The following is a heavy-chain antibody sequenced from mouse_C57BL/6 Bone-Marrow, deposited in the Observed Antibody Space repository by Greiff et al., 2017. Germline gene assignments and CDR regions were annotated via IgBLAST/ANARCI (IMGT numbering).Heavy chain of an antibody. CDR1: GYSITSGYY. D-gene: IGHD1-1*01. CDR3: ARAAITTVVPYAMDY. J-gene: IGHJ4*01. Sequence: ESGPGLVKPSQSLSLTCSVTGYSITSGYYWNWIRQFPGNKLEWMGYISYDGSNNYNPSLKNRISITRDTSKNQFFLKLNSVTTEDTATYYCARAAITTVVPYAMDYWGQGTSVTVSS. V-gene: IGHV3-6*01. CDR2: ISYDGSN.